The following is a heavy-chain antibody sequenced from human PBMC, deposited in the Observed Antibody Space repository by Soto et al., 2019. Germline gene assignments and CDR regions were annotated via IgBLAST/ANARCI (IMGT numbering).Heavy chain of an antibody. J-gene: IGHJ3*02. D-gene: IGHD3-16*01. V-gene: IGHV3-23*01. CDR2: ISASDSETKT. CDR1: GFTFSTYA. CDR3: ARERWGEYVYDAFER. Sequence: GGSLRLSCAASGFTFSTYAMSWVRQAPGRGLEWISVISASDSETKTYYADSVKGRFTISRDNSWNTLYLQMDSLRAEDTAVYYCARERWGEYVYDAFERWGQ.